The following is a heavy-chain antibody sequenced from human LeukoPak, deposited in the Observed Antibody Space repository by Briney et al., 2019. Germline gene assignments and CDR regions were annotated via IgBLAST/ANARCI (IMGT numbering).Heavy chain of an antibody. V-gene: IGHV1-2*02. CDR2: INPKSGDT. J-gene: IGHJ3*02. Sequence: PLASVKVSCKASGYTFTDYYMHWVRQAPGQGLEWMGWINPKSGDTTSAQNFQGRVTMTRDTSISTAYLELIRLTSDDTAGYYCAARKRDITPAAFDIWGQGTMVAVSS. D-gene: IGHD3-16*01. CDR1: GYTFTDYY. CDR3: AARKRDITPAAFDI.